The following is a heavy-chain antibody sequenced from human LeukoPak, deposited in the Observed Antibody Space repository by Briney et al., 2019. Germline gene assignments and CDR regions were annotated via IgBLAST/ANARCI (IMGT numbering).Heavy chain of an antibody. V-gene: IGHV4-59*12. Sequence: PSETLSLTCSVSGGSIRNYYWSWIRQPPGKGLEWIGYIYYSGSTNYNPSLKSRVTISVDTSKNQFSLKLSSVTAADTAVYYCAGGQVTIFGVVINNWFDPWGQGTLVTVSS. CDR1: GGSIRNYY. CDR3: AGGQVTIFGVVINNWFDP. D-gene: IGHD3-3*01. CDR2: IYYSGST. J-gene: IGHJ5*02.